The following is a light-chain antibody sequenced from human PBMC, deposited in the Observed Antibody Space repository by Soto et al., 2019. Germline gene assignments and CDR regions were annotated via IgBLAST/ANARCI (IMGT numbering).Light chain of an antibody. CDR3: QQYGCSPGT. J-gene: IGKJ1*01. CDR1: QSVSSSY. CDR2: GAS. V-gene: IGKV3-20*01. Sequence: EIVLTQSPGTLSLTPGERATLSCRASQSVSSSYLAWYQQKPGQAPRLLIYGASSRATGIPDRFSGSGSGTDFTLTISRLEPEDFAVYYCQQYGCSPGTFGQGTKVEIK.